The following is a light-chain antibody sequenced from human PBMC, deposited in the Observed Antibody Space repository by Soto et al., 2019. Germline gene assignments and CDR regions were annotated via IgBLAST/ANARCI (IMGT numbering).Light chain of an antibody. CDR2: GAS. V-gene: IGKV3-20*01. CDR3: QQYGSSPGT. CDR1: QSVSSSY. J-gene: IGKJ1*01. Sequence: EIVLTQSPGTLSLSPGERATLSCRASQSVSSSYLAWYQQKPGQAPRLLIYGASSRAPAIPDRFSGSGSGTDFTLTITRLEPEDFAVYYCQQYGSSPGTFGQGTKVDI.